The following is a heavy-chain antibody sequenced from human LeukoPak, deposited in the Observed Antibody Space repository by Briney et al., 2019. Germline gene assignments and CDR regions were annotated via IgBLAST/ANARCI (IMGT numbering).Heavy chain of an antibody. CDR3: ARERLAMVRGVIPKEAWGWFDP. V-gene: IGHV3-7*01. Sequence: GGSLRLSCAVSGVNFSSYWMSWVRQAPGKGLEWVANIKQDGSEEYYVDSVKGRFTISTDNAKNSLYLQMNSLRAEDTAVYYCARERLAMVRGVIPKEAWGWFDPWGQGTLVTVSS. CDR2: IKQDGSEE. D-gene: IGHD3-10*01. CDR1: GVNFSSYW. J-gene: IGHJ5*02.